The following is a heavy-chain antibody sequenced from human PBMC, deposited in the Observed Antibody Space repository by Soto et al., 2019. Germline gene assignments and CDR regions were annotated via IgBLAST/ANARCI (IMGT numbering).Heavy chain of an antibody. V-gene: IGHV1-8*01. CDR1: GYTFTSYD. CDR2: MNPNSGNT. CDR3: ARRYCSGGSCRYYYYYYMDV. J-gene: IGHJ6*03. Sequence: ASVKVSCKASGYTFTSYDINWVRQATGQGLEWMGWMNPNSGNTGYAQKFQGRVTMTRNTSISTAYMELSSLRSEDTAVHYCARRYCSGGSCRYYYYYYMDVWGKGTTVTVSS. D-gene: IGHD2-15*01.